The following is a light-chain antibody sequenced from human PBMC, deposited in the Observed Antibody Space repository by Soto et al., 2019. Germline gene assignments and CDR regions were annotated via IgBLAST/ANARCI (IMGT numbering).Light chain of an antibody. CDR3: QSYDSTLDARYV. Sequence: QSVLTQPPSVSEAPRQRVTISCSGSSSNIGNNAVNWYQQLPGKAPKLLVFGNSNRPSGVPVPDRFSGSKSGTSASLTITGLQAEDEGDYYCQSYDSTLDARYVFGTGTKVTVL. CDR1: SSNIGNNA. CDR2: GNS. J-gene: IGLJ1*01. V-gene: IGLV1-40*01.